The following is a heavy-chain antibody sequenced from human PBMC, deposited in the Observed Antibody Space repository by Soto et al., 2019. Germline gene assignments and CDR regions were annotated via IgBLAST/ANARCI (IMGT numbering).Heavy chain of an antibody. CDR2: IYHTGKT. J-gene: IGHJ4*02. Sequence: QVQLQESGPGLVQPSQTLSLTCTVSGGSISGGYYWSWIRQHPGEALEWIGYIYHTGKTYYNSSLMIRSTISVPTSPHPSSLRLSSVTAAATALYYCATAPPSTCNVVTGTCYSNTFDYCGQGILVTVSS. CDR3: ATAPPSTCNVVTGTCYSNTFDY. D-gene: IGHD2-15*01. V-gene: IGHV4-31*03. CDR1: GGSISGGYY.